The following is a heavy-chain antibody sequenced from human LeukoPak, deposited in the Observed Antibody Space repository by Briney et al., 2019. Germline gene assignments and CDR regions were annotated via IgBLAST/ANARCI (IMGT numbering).Heavy chain of an antibody. V-gene: IGHV5-51*01. Sequence: GESLQISCKGSGYSFTSYWIGWVRRMPGKGLEWMGIIYPGDSDTRYSPSFQGQVTISADKSISTAYLQWNSLKASDTAMYYCARPHPYYYYMDVWGKGTTVTISS. CDR1: GYSFTSYW. CDR2: IYPGDSDT. CDR3: ARPHPYYYYMDV. J-gene: IGHJ6*03.